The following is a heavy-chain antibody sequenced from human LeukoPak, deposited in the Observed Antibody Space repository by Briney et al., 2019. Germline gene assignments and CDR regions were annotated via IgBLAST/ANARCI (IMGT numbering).Heavy chain of an antibody. V-gene: IGHV4-39*07. J-gene: IGHJ3*02. CDR2: IYYSGNT. CDR1: GGSISSSSYY. CDR3: ARDRLRLLPAFDI. D-gene: IGHD2-21*02. Sequence: SETLSLTCTVSGGSISSSSYYWGWIRQPPGKGLEWIGSIYYSGNTYYKPSLKSRITISVDTAKNQFSLKLSSVTAADTAVYYCARDRLRLLPAFDIWGQGTMVSVSS.